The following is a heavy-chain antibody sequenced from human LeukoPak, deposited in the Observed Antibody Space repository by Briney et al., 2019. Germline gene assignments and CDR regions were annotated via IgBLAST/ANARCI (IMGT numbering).Heavy chain of an antibody. V-gene: IGHV1-69*13. J-gene: IGHJ1*01. CDR1: GGTFSSYA. D-gene: IGHD2-2*01. CDR3: AGGYCSSTSCYQFYGYFQH. CDR2: IIPIFGTA. Sequence: GASVKVSCKASGGTFSSYAISWVRQAPGQGLEWMGGIIPIFGTANYAQKFQGRVTIIADESTSTAYMELSSLRSEDTAVYYCAGGYCSSTSCYQFYGYFQHWGQGTLVTASS.